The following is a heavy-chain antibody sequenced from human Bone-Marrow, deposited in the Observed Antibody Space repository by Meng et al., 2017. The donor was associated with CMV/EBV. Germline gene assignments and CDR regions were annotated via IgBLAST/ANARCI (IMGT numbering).Heavy chain of an antibody. D-gene: IGHD3-22*01. CDR2: IIPILGIA. V-gene: IGHV1-69*10. CDR1: GGTFSSYA. J-gene: IGHJ4*02. Sequence: SVKVSCKASGGTFSSYAISWVRQAPGQGLEWMGGIIPILGIANYAQKFQGRVTITADKSTSTAYMELSSLRSEDTAVYYCARQIGITMIAYWGQGTPVTVSS. CDR3: ARQIGITMIAY.